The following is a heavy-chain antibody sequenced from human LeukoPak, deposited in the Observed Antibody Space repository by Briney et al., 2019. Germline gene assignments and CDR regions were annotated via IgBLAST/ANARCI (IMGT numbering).Heavy chain of an antibody. CDR3: ARVAVAEGYYYYMDV. V-gene: IGHV3-21*01. D-gene: IGHD6-19*01. Sequence: PGGSLRLSCAASGFTFSSYSMNWVRQAPGKGLEWVSSISSSSSYIYYADSVKGRFTISRDNAKNSLYLQMNSLRAEDTAVYYCARVAVAEGYYYYMDVWGKGTTVTISS. CDR1: GFTFSSYS. J-gene: IGHJ6*03. CDR2: ISSSSSYI.